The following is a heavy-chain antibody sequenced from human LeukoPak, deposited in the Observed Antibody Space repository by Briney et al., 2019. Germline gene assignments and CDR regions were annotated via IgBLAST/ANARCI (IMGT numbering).Heavy chain of an antibody. J-gene: IGHJ3*02. Sequence: PGRSLRLSCAASGFTFSSYGMHWVHQAPGKGLEWVAVIWYDGSNKYYADSVKGRFTISRDNSKNTLYLQMNSLRAEDTAVYYCAKPLSSSWYGDAFDIWGQGTMVTVSS. CDR2: IWYDGSNK. V-gene: IGHV3-33*06. D-gene: IGHD6-13*01. CDR1: GFTFSSYG. CDR3: AKPLSSSWYGDAFDI.